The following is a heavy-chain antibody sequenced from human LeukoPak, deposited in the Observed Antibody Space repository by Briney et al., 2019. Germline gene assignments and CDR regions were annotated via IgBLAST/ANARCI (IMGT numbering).Heavy chain of an antibody. D-gene: IGHD3-3*01. V-gene: IGHV1-8*03. J-gene: IGHJ4*02. CDR1: GYTFTSYD. CDR3: ARGLRFLEWLLLDY. Sequence: ASVKVSCKASGYTFTSYDINWVRQATGQGLEWMGWMNPNSGNTGYAQKFQGRVTITRNTSISTAYMELSSLRSEDTAVYYCARGLRFLEWLLLDYWGQGTLVTVSS. CDR2: MNPNSGNT.